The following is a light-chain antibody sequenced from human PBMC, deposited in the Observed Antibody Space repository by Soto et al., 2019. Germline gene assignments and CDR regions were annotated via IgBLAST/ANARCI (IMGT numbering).Light chain of an antibody. CDR3: QQYNNWPT. CDR1: QSVSNN. J-gene: IGKJ1*01. Sequence: EIVLTQSPGTLSLSPGGRATLSCRASQSVSNNYLAWYQQKPGQAPRLLIYGASTRATGIPARFSGSGSGTEFTLTISSLQSEDFAVYYCQQYNNWPTFGQGTKVDIK. CDR2: GAS. V-gene: IGKV3-15*01.